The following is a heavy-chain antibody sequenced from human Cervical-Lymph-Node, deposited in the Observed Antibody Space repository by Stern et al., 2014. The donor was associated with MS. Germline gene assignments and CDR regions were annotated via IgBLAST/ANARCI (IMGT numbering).Heavy chain of an antibody. CDR2: IYYSGST. CDR3: ARGATQAFDP. V-gene: IGHV4-59*01. Sequence: QLQLQESGPGLVKPSETLSLTCTVSGGSISSYYWSWIRQPPGKGLEWIGYIYYSGSTNYNPSLNSRVTISVATTTNQFSLKLSSVTAADTAVYYCARGATQAFDPWGQGTLVTVSS. J-gene: IGHJ5*02. CDR1: GGSISSYY.